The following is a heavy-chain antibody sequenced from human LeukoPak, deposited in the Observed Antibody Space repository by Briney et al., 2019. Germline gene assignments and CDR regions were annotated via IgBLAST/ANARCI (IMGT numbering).Heavy chain of an antibody. V-gene: IGHV4-34*01. CDR1: GGSFSGYY. CDR3: ARVRAIPSSGFDI. Sequence: SETLSLACDVYGGSFSGYYWGWIRQPPGKGLEWIGSIYYSGSTYYNPSLKSRVTISVDTSKNQFSLKLSSVTAADTAVYYCARVRAIPSSGFDIWGQGTMVTVSS. J-gene: IGHJ3*02. CDR2: IYYSGST. D-gene: IGHD2-2*01.